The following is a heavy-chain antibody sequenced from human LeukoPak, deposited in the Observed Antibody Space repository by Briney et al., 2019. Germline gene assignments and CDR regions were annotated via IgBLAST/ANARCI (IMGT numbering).Heavy chain of an antibody. V-gene: IGHV4-34*01. CDR3: ARGPNDSDHDFDY. Sequence: SETLSLTCAVYGGSFSDYFWSWLRQSPGKRLEWIGQISHSGITTYNPSLKSPVTISIDTSKDQFSLKLTSAPAADTAVYYCARGPNDSDHDFDYWGQGALVTVSS. CDR2: ISHSGIT. D-gene: IGHD1-14*01. CDR1: GGSFSDYF. J-gene: IGHJ4*02.